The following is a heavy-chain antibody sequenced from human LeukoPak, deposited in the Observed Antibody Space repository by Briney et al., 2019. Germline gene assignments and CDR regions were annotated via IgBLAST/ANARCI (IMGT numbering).Heavy chain of an antibody. Sequence: GRSLRLSCAASGFTFSSYGMHWVRQAPGKGLEWVAVISYDGSNKYYADSVKGRFTISRDNSKNTLYLQMNSLRAEDTAVYYCAKGITVATTKGLMDVWGQGTTVTVSS. CDR1: GFTFSSYG. J-gene: IGHJ6*02. D-gene: IGHD5-12*01. V-gene: IGHV3-30*18. CDR3: AKGITVATTKGLMDV. CDR2: ISYDGSNK.